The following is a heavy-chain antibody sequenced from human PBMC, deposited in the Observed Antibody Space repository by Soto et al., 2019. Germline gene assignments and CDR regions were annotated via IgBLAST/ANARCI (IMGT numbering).Heavy chain of an antibody. CDR1: GFTFSSYA. D-gene: IGHD4-17*01. Sequence: GGSLRLSCAASGFTFSSYAMHWVRQAPGKGLEYVSAISSNGGSTYYANSVKGRFTISRDNSKNTLYLQMGSLRAEDMAVYYCARGGRPTVTTTLCFDYWGQGTLVTVSS. V-gene: IGHV3-64*01. CDR2: ISSNGGST. J-gene: IGHJ4*02. CDR3: ARGGRPTVTTTLCFDY.